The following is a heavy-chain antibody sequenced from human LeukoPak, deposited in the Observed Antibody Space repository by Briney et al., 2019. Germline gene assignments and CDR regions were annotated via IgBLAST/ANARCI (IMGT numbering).Heavy chain of an antibody. CDR3: VRGDTSHWYSFES. CDR2: IILFFGSA. CDR1: GGTFSDFA. D-gene: IGHD6-13*01. V-gene: IGHV1-69*01. J-gene: IGHJ4*02. Sequence: GPQVKVSCKASGGTFSDFAISWVRQAPGQGLEWLGAIILFFGSANYAQKFQGRITITADESSNTAYMNLSSLRSEDTAVYYCVRGDTSHWYSFESWGQGTLVTVSS.